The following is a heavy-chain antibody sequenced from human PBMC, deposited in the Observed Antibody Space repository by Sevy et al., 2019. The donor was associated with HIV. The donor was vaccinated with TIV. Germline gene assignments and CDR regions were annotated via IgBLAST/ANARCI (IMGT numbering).Heavy chain of an antibody. CDR3: ARSVSGSYRYDAFDI. J-gene: IGHJ3*02. CDR1: GGTFSSYA. V-gene: IGHV1-69*13. Sequence: ASVKVSCKASGGTFSSYAISWVRQAPGQGLEWMGGIIPIFGTANYAQKFQGRVTITADESTSTAYMELSSLGSEDTAVYYCARSVSGSYRYDAFDIWGQGTMVTVSS. CDR2: IIPIFGTA. D-gene: IGHD3-16*02.